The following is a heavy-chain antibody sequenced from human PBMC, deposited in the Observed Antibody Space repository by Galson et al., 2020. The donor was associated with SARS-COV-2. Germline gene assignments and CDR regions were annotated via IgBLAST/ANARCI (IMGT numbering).Heavy chain of an antibody. V-gene: IGHV3-21*01. CDR1: GFTFSSYS. J-gene: IGHJ6*02. D-gene: IGHD3-22*01. Sequence: GESLKISCAASGFTFSSYSMNWVRQAPGKGLEWVSSISSSSSYIYYADSVKGRFTISRDNAKNSLYLQMNSLRAEDTAVYYCARDRDYYDSSGYYYDYYYGMDVWGQGTTVTVSS. CDR2: ISSSSSYI. CDR3: ARDRDYYDSSGYYYDYYYGMDV.